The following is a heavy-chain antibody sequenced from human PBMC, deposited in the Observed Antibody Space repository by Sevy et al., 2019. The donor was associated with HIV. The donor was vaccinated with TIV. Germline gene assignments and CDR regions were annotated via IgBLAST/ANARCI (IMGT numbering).Heavy chain of an antibody. J-gene: IGHJ4*02. V-gene: IGHV4-59*08. CDR3: AGGNAGGRGYS. Sequence: SETLSLTCTVSGGSITSLYWNWIRQPPGKGLEWIANIYYNGHINYNPSLKSRFTLSLDTSKNQFSLGLSSVTAADTAMYYCAGGNAGGRGYSWGQGTLVTVSS. CDR1: GGSITSLY. D-gene: IGHD3-10*01. CDR2: IYYNGHI.